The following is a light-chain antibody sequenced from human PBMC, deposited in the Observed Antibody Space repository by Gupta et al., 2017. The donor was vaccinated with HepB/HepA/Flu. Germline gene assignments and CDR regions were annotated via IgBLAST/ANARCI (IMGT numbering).Light chain of an antibody. CDR3: NARDSSGNHYV. J-gene: IGLJ1*01. Sequence: SSKLPRHPAVSVASVQTGGITCQGDRLRSYYASWYQQKPGQAPVLVIYGKNNRPSGIPDRFSGSSSGNTASLTISGAQAEDEADYYCNARDSSGNHYVFGTGTKVTVL. CDR2: GKN. V-gene: IGLV3-19*01. CDR1: RLRSYY.